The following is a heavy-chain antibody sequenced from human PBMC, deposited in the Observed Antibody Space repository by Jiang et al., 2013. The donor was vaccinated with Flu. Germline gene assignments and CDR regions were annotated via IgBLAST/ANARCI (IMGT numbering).Heavy chain of an antibody. CDR1: GYSISSGYY. Sequence: PGLVKPSETLSLTCTVSGYSISSGYYWGWIRQPPGKGLEWIGSIYYSGSTYYNPSLKSRVTISVDTSKNQFSLKVSSVTAADTAVYYCARLRGSGYLNWFDPWGQGTLVTVSS. D-gene: IGHD3-3*01. CDR3: ARLRGSGYLNWFDP. V-gene: IGHV4-38-2*02. J-gene: IGHJ5*02. CDR2: IYYSGST.